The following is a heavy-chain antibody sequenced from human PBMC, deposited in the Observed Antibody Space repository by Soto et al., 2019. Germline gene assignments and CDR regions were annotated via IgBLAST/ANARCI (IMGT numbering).Heavy chain of an antibody. CDR1: GGSFSGYY. V-gene: IGHV4-34*01. Sequence: SETLSLTCAVYGGSFSGYYWSWIRQPPGKGLEWIGEINHSGSTNYNPSLKSRVTISVDTSKNQFSLKLSSVTAADTAVYYCARGVGATWSYYYGMDVWGQGTTVTVSS. CDR3: ARGVGATWSYYYGMDV. CDR2: INHSGST. D-gene: IGHD1-26*01. J-gene: IGHJ6*02.